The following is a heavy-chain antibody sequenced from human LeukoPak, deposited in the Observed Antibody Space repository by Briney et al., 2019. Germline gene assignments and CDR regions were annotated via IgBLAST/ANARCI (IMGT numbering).Heavy chain of an antibody. D-gene: IGHD1-26*01. CDR2: ISYDGSNK. Sequence: GRSLRLSCAASGFTFSSYAMHWVRQAPGKGLEWVAVISYDGSNKYYADSVKGRFTISRDNSKNTLYLQMNSLRAEDTAVYYCARFGRELNFDYWGQGTLVTVSS. J-gene: IGHJ4*02. CDR3: ARFGRELNFDY. V-gene: IGHV3-30*04. CDR1: GFTFSSYA.